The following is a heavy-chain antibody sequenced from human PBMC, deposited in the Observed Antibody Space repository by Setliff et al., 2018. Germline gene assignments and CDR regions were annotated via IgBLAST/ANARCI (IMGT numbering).Heavy chain of an antibody. Sequence: SETLSLTCTVSGGSISSYYWSWIRQPAGKGLEWIGRIYTSGSTNYNPSLNSRVTMSLDKSKNQFSLKLYSVTAADTAVYFCARVRITPYCMDVWGKGTTVTVSS. CDR2: IYTSGST. CDR1: GGSISSYY. D-gene: IGHD3-10*01. CDR3: ARVRITPYCMDV. J-gene: IGHJ6*03. V-gene: IGHV4-4*07.